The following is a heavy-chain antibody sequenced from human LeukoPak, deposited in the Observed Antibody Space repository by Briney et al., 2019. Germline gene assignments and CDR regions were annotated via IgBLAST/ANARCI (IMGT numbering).Heavy chain of an antibody. Sequence: GGSLRLSCAASGFTFSNAWMSWVRQAPGKGLEWVGRIKSKTDGGATDYAAPVKGRFTISRDDSKNTLYLQMNSLKTEDTAVYYCTTERTRIAAAGTGYWGQGTLVTVSS. CDR3: TTERTRIAAAGTGY. CDR2: IKSKTDGGAT. V-gene: IGHV3-15*01. CDR1: GFTFSNAW. D-gene: IGHD6-13*01. J-gene: IGHJ4*02.